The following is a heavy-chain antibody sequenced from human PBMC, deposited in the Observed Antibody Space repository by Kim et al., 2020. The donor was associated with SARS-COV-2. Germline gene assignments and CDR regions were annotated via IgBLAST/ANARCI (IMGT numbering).Heavy chain of an antibody. CDR1: GGSFSGYY. CDR3: GAAAGALDY. CDR2: INHSGST. D-gene: IGHD6-13*01. V-gene: IGHV4-34*01. J-gene: IGHJ4*02. Sequence: SETLSLTCAVYGGSFSGYYWSWIRQPPGKGLEWIGEINHSGSTNYNPSLKSRVTISVDTSKNQFSLKLSSVTAADTAVYYCGAAAGALDYWGQGTLVTVSS.